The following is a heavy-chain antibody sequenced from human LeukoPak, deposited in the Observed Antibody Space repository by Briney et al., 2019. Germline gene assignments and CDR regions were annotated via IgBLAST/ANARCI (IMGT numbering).Heavy chain of an antibody. V-gene: IGHV3-30*18. CDR2: ISYDGSNK. CDR3: AKDAEIVVVPAALDY. Sequence: PGRSLRLSCAASGFTFSSYGMHWVRQAPGKGLEWVAVISYDGSNKYYADSVKSRFTISRDNSKNTLYLQMNSLRAEDTAVYYCAKDAEIVVVPAALDYWGQGTLVTVSS. D-gene: IGHD2-2*01. CDR1: GFTFSSYG. J-gene: IGHJ4*02.